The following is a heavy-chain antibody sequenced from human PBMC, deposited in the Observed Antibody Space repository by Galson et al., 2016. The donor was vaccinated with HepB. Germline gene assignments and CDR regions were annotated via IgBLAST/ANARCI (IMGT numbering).Heavy chain of an antibody. Sequence: QSGAEVKKPGESLRISCKGSGSRFTNYWISWVRQMPGKGLEWMGRIDPSDSYANYSPSFQGHVTISVDKSISTAYLQWGSLKASDTAMYYCARRVGSAPQWLDDVFDYWGRGTLVTVSS. D-gene: IGHD6-19*01. CDR2: IDPSDSYA. CDR3: ARRVGSAPQWLDDVFDY. CDR1: GSRFTNYW. J-gene: IGHJ4*02. V-gene: IGHV5-10-1*01.